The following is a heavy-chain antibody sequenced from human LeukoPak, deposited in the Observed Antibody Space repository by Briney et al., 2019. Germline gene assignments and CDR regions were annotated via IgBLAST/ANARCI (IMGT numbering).Heavy chain of an antibody. V-gene: IGHV5-51*01. Sequence: GESLKISCKGSGYSFTSYWIGWVRQMPGKGLECMGIIYPGDSDTGYSPSFQGQVTISADKSISTAYLQWSSLKASDTAMYYCARLSADYYDSSGYGSYGMDVWGQGTTVTVSS. D-gene: IGHD3-22*01. J-gene: IGHJ6*02. CDR3: ARLSADYYDSSGYGSYGMDV. CDR2: IYPGDSDT. CDR1: GYSFTSYW.